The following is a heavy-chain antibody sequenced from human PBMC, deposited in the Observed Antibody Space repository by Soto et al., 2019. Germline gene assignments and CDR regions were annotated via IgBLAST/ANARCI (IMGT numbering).Heavy chain of an antibody. CDR2: IWYDGSNK. CDR3: ARDRKWILLWLQYYYYYGMDV. Sequence: GGSLRLSCAASGFTFSSYGMHWVRQAPGKGLEWVAVIWYDGSNKYYADSVKGRFTISRDNSKNTLYLQMNSLRAEDTAVYYCARDRKWILLWLQYYYYYGMDVWGQGTTVTVSS. D-gene: IGHD5-18*01. V-gene: IGHV3-33*01. J-gene: IGHJ6*02. CDR1: GFTFSSYG.